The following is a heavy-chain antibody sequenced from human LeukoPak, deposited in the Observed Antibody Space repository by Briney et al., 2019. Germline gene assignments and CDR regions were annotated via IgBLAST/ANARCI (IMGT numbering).Heavy chain of an antibody. CDR2: IIPILGIA. V-gene: IGHV1-69*04. J-gene: IGHJ6*02. CDR3: AREGQQLNGGYYYGMDV. D-gene: IGHD6-13*01. Sequence: SVKVSCKASGGTLSSYAISWVRQAPGQGLEWMGRIIPILGIANYAQKFQGRVTITADKSTSTAYMELSSLRSEDTAVYYCAREGQQLNGGYYYGMDVWGQGTTVTVSS. CDR1: GGTLSSYA.